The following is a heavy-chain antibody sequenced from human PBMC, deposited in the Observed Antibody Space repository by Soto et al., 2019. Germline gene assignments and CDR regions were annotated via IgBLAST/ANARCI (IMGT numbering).Heavy chain of an antibody. J-gene: IGHJ6*02. CDR1: GFTFSSYA. CDR2: ISGSGGST. Sequence: GGSLRLSCAASGFTFSSYAMSWVRQAPGKGLEWVSAISGSGGSTYYADSVKGRFTISRDNSKNTLYLQMNSLRAEDTAVYYCAAPRGGAYGSPHYYYYYGMDVWGQGTTVTVSS. V-gene: IGHV3-23*01. D-gene: IGHD3-10*01. CDR3: AAPRGGAYGSPHYYYYYGMDV.